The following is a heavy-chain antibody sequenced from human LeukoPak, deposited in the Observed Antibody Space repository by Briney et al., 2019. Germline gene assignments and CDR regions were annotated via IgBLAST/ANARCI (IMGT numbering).Heavy chain of an antibody. V-gene: IGHV3-48*04. CDR3: ARDLVAVAGLVRDY. CDR1: GFTFSSYS. CDR2: ISSSSTI. D-gene: IGHD6-19*01. J-gene: IGHJ4*02. Sequence: PGGSLRLSCAASGFTFSSYSMNWVRQAPGKGLEWVSYISSSSTIYYADSVKGRFTISRDNAKNSLYLQMNSLRAEDTAVYYCARDLVAVAGLVRDYWGQGTLVTVSS.